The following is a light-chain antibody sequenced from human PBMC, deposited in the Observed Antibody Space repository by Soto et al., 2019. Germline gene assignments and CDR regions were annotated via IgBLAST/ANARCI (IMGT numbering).Light chain of an antibody. CDR2: GAS. Sequence: EIVLTQSPGTLSLSPGERATLSCRASQSVSSSYLAWYQQKPGQAPRLLIYGASSRATGITDRFSGSGSGTDFTLTISRLEPEDFAVYYCQQYGSSSWTFGQGTNVDIK. J-gene: IGKJ1*01. V-gene: IGKV3-20*01. CDR1: QSVSSSY. CDR3: QQYGSSSWT.